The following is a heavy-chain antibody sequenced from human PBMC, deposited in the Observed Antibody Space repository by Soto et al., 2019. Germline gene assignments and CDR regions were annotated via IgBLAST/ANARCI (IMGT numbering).Heavy chain of an antibody. Sequence: AEVSCTASGETLTIYYMHWVRQANRQGLEWMGIINPSGGSTSYAQKFQCRVTMTRDTSTSTVYMELSSLRSEDTAVYYCARDHPISSSSAPFASWGQGTMVPVSS. CDR3: ARDHPISSSSAPFAS. J-gene: IGHJ3*02. V-gene: IGHV1-46*01. CDR1: GETLTIYY. D-gene: IGHD3-22*01. CDR2: INPSGGST.